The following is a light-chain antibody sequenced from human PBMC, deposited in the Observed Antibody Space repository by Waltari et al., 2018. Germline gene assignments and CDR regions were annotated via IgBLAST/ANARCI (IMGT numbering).Light chain of an antibody. V-gene: IGKV3-20*01. CDR1: QSVSTSF. Sequence: EIVLTQSPDTLSLSPGERATLSCRASQSVSTSFLAWYQQKPGQAPRLLIYGASNRATGIPDRCSGRGSGTDFTLTISRLEPEDFAVYYCQQYFSSPPYTFGQGTKLEIK. CDR2: GAS. CDR3: QQYFSSPPYT. J-gene: IGKJ2*01.